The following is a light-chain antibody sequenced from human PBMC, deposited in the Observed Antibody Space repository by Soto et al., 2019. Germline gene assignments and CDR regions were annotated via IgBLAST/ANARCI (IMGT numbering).Light chain of an antibody. CDR2: EGS. V-gene: IGLV2-23*01. CDR3: SSYAGSTWV. CDR1: SSDVGSYNL. J-gene: IGLJ3*02. Sequence: QSALTQPASVSGSPGQSITISCTGTSSDVGSYNLVSWYQQYPGKAPKLMIFEGSKRPSGVSNRFSASKSGNTASLTISGLQAEDEADYYCSSYAGSTWVFGGWTKLTVL.